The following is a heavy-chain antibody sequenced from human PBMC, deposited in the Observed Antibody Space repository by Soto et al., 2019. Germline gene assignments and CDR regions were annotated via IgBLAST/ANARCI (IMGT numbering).Heavy chain of an antibody. Sequence: QVQLQESGPGLVKPSQTLSLTCTVSGGSISSGGYYWSWIRQHPGKGLEWIGYIYYSGSTYYNPSLKSRVTITVDTSKNQFSLKLSSVTAADTAVYYCARDRRRCSSTSCYGMDVWGQGTTVTVSS. J-gene: IGHJ6*02. CDR2: IYYSGST. CDR1: GGSISSGGYY. V-gene: IGHV4-31*03. D-gene: IGHD2-2*01. CDR3: ARDRRRCSSTSCYGMDV.